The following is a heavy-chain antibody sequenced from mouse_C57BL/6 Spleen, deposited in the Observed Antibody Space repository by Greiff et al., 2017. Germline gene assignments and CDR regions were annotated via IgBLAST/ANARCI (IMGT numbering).Heavy chain of an antibody. J-gene: IGHJ4*01. Sequence: EVQLQQSGAELVRPGASVKLSCTASGFNIKDYYMHWVKQRPEQGLEWIGRLDPEDGDTEYAPKFQGKATMTADTSSNTAYLQLSSLTSEDTAVYYCTTDDYGRYYAMDYWGQGTSVTVAS. D-gene: IGHD2-4*01. CDR1: GFNIKDYY. V-gene: IGHV14-1*01. CDR2: LDPEDGDT. CDR3: TTDDYGRYYAMDY.